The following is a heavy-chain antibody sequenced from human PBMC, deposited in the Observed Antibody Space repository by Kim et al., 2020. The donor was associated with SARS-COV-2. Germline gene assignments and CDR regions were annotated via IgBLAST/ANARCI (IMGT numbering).Heavy chain of an antibody. D-gene: IGHD5-12*01. J-gene: IGHJ4*02. CDR3: ASGGPAERWLQAYRNYFDY. CDR2: INHSGST. Sequence: SETLSLTCAVYGGSFSGYYWSWIRQPPGKGLEWIGEINHSGSTNYNPSLKSRVTISVDTSKNQFSLKLSAVTAADTAVYYCASGGPAERWLQAYRNYFDYWGQGTLVTVSS. V-gene: IGHV4-34*01. CDR1: GGSFSGYY.